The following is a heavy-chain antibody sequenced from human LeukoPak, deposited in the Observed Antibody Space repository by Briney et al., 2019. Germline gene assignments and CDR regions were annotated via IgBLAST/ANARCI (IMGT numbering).Heavy chain of an antibody. J-gene: IGHJ6*03. CDR2: VRSKAYGGTT. V-gene: IGHV3-49*04. CDR3: TRGTAARPYYYYYYMDV. D-gene: IGHD6-6*01. CDR1: GFTFGDYA. Sequence: PGGSLRLSCTASGFTFGDYAMSWVRQAPGKGLEWVGFVRSKAYGGTTQYAASVRGRFTISRDDSKSIAYLQMNSLKTEDTAVYYCTRGTAARPYYYYYYMDVWGKGTTVTVSS.